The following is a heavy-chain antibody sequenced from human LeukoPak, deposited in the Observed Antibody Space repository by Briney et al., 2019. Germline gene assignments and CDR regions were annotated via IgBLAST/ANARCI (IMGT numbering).Heavy chain of an antibody. CDR2: IYYSGST. V-gene: IGHV4-59*01. J-gene: IGHJ6*03. Sequence: SETLSLTCTVSGGSINSYYWSWIRQPPGKGLEWIGYIYYSGSTNYNPSLKSRVTISVDTSKNQFSLKLSSVTAADTAVYYCARGRAAGRNYYYYYYMDVWGKGTTVTVSS. CDR1: GGSINSYY. CDR3: ARGRAAGRNYYYYYYMDV. D-gene: IGHD6-13*01.